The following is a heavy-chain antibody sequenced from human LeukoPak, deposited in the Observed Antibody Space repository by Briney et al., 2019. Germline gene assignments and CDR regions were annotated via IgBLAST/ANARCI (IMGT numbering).Heavy chain of an antibody. J-gene: IGHJ4*02. CDR2: ISSSSSYI. CDR1: GFTFSRYS. Sequence: GGALRLSCAASGFTFSRYSMKWVRQAPGEGVGWVSSISSSSSYIYYADSVKGRFTISRDNAKNSLYLQMNSLRAEDTAVYYCYRQQLVQGFDYWGQGTLVTVSS. CDR3: YRQQLVQGFDY. V-gene: IGHV3-21*01. D-gene: IGHD6-13*01.